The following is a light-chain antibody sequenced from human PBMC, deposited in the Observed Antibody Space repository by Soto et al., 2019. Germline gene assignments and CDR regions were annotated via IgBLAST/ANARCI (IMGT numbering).Light chain of an antibody. V-gene: IGKV1-9*01. J-gene: IGKJ4*01. CDR2: AAS. CDR1: QDISFY. Sequence: DIQLTQSPSFLSASVGDRVTITCRASQDISFYLAWYQEKPGQAPKLLIYAASTLQRGVPSSFSGSGSGTEFTLTISSLQPEDFATYYCQQFNSYPPTFGGGTKVEIK. CDR3: QQFNSYPPT.